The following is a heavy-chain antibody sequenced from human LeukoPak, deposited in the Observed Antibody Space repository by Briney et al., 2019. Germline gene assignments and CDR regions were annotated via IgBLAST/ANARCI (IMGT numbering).Heavy chain of an antibody. CDR3: ARHLFQDYGPMDV. CDR2: IYPGDSET. CDR1: GYSFGSHW. D-gene: IGHD4-17*01. J-gene: IGHJ6*02. V-gene: IGHV5-51*01. Sequence: GESLKIPCQGSGYSFGSHWIGWVRQMPGKGLEWIGIIYPGDSETKYNPSFQGQVTISADRSIKTAFLQWRSLKASDTAMYYCARHLFQDYGPMDVWGQGTTVTVFS.